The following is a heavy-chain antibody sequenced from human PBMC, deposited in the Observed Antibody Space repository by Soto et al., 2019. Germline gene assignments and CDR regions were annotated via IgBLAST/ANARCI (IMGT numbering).Heavy chain of an antibody. D-gene: IGHD3-10*01. V-gene: IGHV1-46*01. CDR3: ARRGMSKIGFDS. CDR1: GYIFSNYY. CDR2: FNPSGDAT. J-gene: IGHJ3*02. Sequence: GASVKFSCKASGYIFSNYYLHWVRQAPGQGLEWMGVFNPSGDATHYAQNFQGRVTVTRDTSSSTVYMELSNLTSDDTAVYYCARRGMSKIGFDSWGQGTMVTVSS.